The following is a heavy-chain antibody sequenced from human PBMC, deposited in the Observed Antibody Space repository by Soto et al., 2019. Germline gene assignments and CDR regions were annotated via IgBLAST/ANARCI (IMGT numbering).Heavy chain of an antibody. V-gene: IGHV3-23*01. CDR2: ISDGGGGA. CDR1: GFTFSSYA. CDR3: GGSDYSSSRY. J-gene: IGHJ4*02. Sequence: GGSLRLSCAASGFTFSSYAMTWFRQAPGKGLDWVSSISDGGGGAYYSDSGKGRFTIYRENSKNMLYLQMSSLRAADPAGYYCGGSDYSSSRYWGQGNLVT. D-gene: IGHD6-13*01.